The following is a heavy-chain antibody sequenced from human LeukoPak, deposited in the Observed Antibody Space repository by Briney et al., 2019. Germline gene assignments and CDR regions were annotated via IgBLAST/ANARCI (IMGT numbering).Heavy chain of an antibody. Sequence: GGSLRLSCAASGFTFSSYWMHWVRQVPGKGLVWVSRLNTDGSSTSYADSVKGRFTISRDNARNTLYLQMNSLRAEDTAVYYCARDDAFRGVGMDVWGQGTTVTVSS. V-gene: IGHV3-74*01. J-gene: IGHJ6*02. CDR3: ARDDAFRGVGMDV. CDR1: GFTFSSYW. D-gene: IGHD3-16*01. CDR2: LNTDGSST.